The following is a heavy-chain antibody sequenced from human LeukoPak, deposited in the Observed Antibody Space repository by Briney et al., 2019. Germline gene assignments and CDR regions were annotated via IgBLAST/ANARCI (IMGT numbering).Heavy chain of an antibody. CDR1: GFTFNSYS. D-gene: IGHD3-22*01. CDR2: ISSSGRYI. Sequence: GGSLRLSCAASGFTFNSYSLNWVREAPGKGLEWVSSISSSGRYIYYADSVKGRFTTSRDNAKNSVTLQMNSLRAEDTAVYYCANLYYDSSGQPPYYFDYWGQGTLVTVSS. V-gene: IGHV3-21*04. J-gene: IGHJ4*02. CDR3: ANLYYDSSGQPPYYFDY.